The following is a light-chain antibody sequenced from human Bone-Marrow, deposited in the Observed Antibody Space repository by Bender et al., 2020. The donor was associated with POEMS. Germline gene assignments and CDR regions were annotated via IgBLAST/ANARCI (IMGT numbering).Light chain of an antibody. CDR3: SSYRGTNTV. Sequence: QSALTQPPSASGSPGQSVTISCTGTSSDIGGYDYVSWYQQYPGKAPKLIIYEVTVRPGGVPDRFSGSKADNAASLTVAGHQADDEADYCCSSYRGTNTVFGAGTKVTVL. V-gene: IGLV2-8*01. CDR1: SSDIGGYDY. CDR2: EVT. J-gene: IGLJ1*01.